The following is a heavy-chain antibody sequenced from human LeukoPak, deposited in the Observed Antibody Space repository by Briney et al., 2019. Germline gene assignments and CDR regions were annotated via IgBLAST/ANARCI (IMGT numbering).Heavy chain of an antibody. CDR2: ISGGGGST. D-gene: IGHD5-18*01. CDR1: GFTFTSYS. V-gene: IGHV3-23*01. CDR3: AKVSGYSYGQRFDY. Sequence: GGSLRLSCAASGFTFTSYSMNWVRQAPGKGLEWVSTISGGGGSTYYADSVKGRFTISRDNSKNTLYLQMNSLRAEDTAVYYCAKVSGYSYGQRFDYWGQGTLVTVSS. J-gene: IGHJ4*02.